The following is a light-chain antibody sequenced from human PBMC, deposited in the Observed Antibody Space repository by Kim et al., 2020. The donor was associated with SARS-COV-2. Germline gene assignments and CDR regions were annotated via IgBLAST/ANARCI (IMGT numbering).Light chain of an antibody. V-gene: IGLV2-14*01. CDR2: EVS. CDR3: SSYTRSSTPSLV. Sequence: QSALTQPASVSGSPGQSITISCTGNSSDIGGYNYVSWYQQHPGKAPELMIYEVSNRPSGVSNRFSGSKSDNTASLTISGLQAEDEADYYCSSYTRSSTPSLVFGGGTQLTVL. CDR1: SSDIGGYNY. J-gene: IGLJ3*02.